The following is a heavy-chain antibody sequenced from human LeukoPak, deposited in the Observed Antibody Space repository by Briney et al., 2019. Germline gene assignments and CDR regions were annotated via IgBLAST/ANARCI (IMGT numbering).Heavy chain of an antibody. Sequence: PSETLSLTCTGSGGSISSYYWSWIRQPPGKGLEWIGSIYHSGRTYYNPSLKSRVTISVDTSKNQFSLKLSSVTAADTAVYYCARAVNWFDPWGQGTLVTVSS. V-gene: IGHV4-38-2*02. CDR3: ARAVNWFDP. CDR1: GGSISSYY. J-gene: IGHJ5*02. CDR2: IYHSGRT.